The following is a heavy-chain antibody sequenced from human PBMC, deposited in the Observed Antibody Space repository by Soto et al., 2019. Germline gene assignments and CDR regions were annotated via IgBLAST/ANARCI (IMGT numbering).Heavy chain of an antibody. CDR3: AVEVCGGRRFDY. D-gene: IGHD3-16*01. Sequence: QVQMVQSGAEVKKPRSSVKVSCKASGGTFSSYAISGLRQAPVQGLEWMGGISPIFGTATYAQKFQGRVTINADESTSTAYMELSSVRAVDTAVYYCAVEVCGGRRFDYWGQGTLVTVSS. CDR2: ISPIFGTA. CDR1: GGTFSSYA. J-gene: IGHJ4*02. V-gene: IGHV1-69*01.